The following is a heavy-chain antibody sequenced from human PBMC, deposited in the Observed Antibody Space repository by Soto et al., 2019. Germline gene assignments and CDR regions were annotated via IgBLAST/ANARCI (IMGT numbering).Heavy chain of an antibody. CDR1: CHSSTGYW. V-gene: IGHV5-51*01. Sequence: KISSERSCHSSTGYWIGRVLEIPGEXAEWMGIIYPGDSDTRYSPSFQGQVTISADKSISTASLQWSSLKASDTAMYYCATLGVGATRETSYYYYWLDGWGQGTTVTVTS. CDR3: ATLGVGATRETSYYYYWLDG. J-gene: IGHJ6*02. D-gene: IGHD1-26*01. CDR2: IYPGDSDT.